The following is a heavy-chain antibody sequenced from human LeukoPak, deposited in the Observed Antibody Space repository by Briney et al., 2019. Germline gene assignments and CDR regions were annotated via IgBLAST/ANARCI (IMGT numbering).Heavy chain of an antibody. V-gene: IGHV3-23*01. CDR3: VEGSWPYL. J-gene: IGHJ4*02. Sequence: PGGSLRLSCAASGFTFRSYAMNWVRQAPGKGLEWVSAISGSGSATYYADSVKGRFTISRDNSKNTLYLQMNSLRADDTAVYYCVEGSWPYLWGQGTLVTVSS. CDR1: GFTFRSYA. D-gene: IGHD2-15*01. CDR2: ISGSGSAT.